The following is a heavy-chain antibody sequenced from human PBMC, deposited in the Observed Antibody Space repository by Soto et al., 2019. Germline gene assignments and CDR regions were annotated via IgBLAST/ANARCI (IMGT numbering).Heavy chain of an antibody. D-gene: IGHD1-7*01. CDR3: ARHGVDNWNYLGPQFDY. Sequence: CKGSGYSFTSYWIGWVRQMPGKGLEWMGIIYPGDSDTRYSPSFQGQVTISADKSISTAYLQWSSLKASDTAMYYCARHGVDNWNYLGPQFDYWGQGTLVTVSS. J-gene: IGHJ4*02. V-gene: IGHV5-51*01. CDR2: IYPGDSDT. CDR1: GYSFTSYW.